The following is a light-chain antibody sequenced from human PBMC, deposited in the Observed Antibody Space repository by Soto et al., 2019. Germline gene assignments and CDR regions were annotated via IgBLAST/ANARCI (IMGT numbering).Light chain of an antibody. J-gene: IGKJ4*01. CDR2: AAS. Sequence: IQMTQSPSSMSLSVGARVXITSXESQGIRXWLAWYQQKXGKAPKXXIYAASSLQSGVQSRFSGSGSGTDFTLTISSLQHEDFATYYCQQANSYTLTFGGGTKVDI. CDR1: QGIRXW. V-gene: IGKV1-12*01. CDR3: QQANSYTLT.